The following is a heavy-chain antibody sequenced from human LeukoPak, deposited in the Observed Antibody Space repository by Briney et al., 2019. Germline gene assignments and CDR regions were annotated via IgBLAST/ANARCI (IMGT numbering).Heavy chain of an antibody. CDR3: TRDSIFGVVTTYYYYYYMDV. CDR1: GFTFGDYA. J-gene: IGHJ6*03. D-gene: IGHD3-3*01. CDR2: IRSKAYGGTT. Sequence: GGSLRLSCTASGFTFGDYAMSWVRQAPGKGLEWVGFIRSKAYGGTTEYAASVKGRFTISRDDSKSIAYLQMNSLKTEDTAVYYCTRDSIFGVVTTYYYYYYMDVWGKGTTVTVSS. V-gene: IGHV3-49*04.